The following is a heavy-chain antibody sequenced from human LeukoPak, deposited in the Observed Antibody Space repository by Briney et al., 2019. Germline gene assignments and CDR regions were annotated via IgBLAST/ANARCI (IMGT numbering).Heavy chain of an antibody. Sequence: SDTLSLNCIVPGGSISSSSYYWDWIGQSPGTRLEWIGTFSSGGSAYYNPSLTSRVSISKDTSDNQFSLRLYSVTAADTAVYYCARKQTGTMYDVWGQGTQVNVSS. CDR2: FSSGGSA. J-gene: IGHJ4*02. CDR1: GGSISSSSYY. V-gene: IGHV4-39*07. D-gene: IGHD1-7*01. CDR3: ARKQTGTMYDV.